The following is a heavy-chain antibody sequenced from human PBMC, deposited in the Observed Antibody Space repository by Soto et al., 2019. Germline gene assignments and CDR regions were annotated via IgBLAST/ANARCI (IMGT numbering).Heavy chain of an antibody. Sequence: EVQLLESGGGLVQPGGSLRLSCAASGFIFSSYAMSWVRQAPGKGLEWVSAISGSGGSTYYEDSVKGRLTISRDTSKDTQHLQMNSLSAEDTALDSCARVPAFDFHTRGYYADWYFDLWGRGTLVTVSS. CDR3: ARVPAFDFHTRGYYADWYFDL. D-gene: IGHD3-22*01. CDR2: ISGSGGST. J-gene: IGHJ2*01. CDR1: GFIFSSYA. V-gene: IGHV3-23*01.